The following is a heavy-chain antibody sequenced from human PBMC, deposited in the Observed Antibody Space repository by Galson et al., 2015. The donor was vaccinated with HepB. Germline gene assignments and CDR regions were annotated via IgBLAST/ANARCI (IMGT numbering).Heavy chain of an antibody. D-gene: IGHD1-26*01. Sequence: SLRLSCAASGFTFSSYGMHWVRQAPGKGLEWVAVISYDGSNKYYADSVKGRFTISRDNSKNTLYLQMNSLRAEDTAVYYCAKNGAMTPLYYFDYWGQGTLVTVAS. CDR2: ISYDGSNK. CDR1: GFTFSSYG. J-gene: IGHJ4*02. CDR3: AKNGAMTPLYYFDY. V-gene: IGHV3-30*18.